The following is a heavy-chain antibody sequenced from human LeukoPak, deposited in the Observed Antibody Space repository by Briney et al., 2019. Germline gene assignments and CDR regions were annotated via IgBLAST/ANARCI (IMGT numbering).Heavy chain of an antibody. CDR3: ARALKGAYRYYYDLNWFDP. CDR2: INAGSGNT. Sequence: ASVKVSCKASGYTFINYAINWGRQTPGQRLEWLGWINAGSGNTKYSQKFQGRVTITRDTSASTAYLELSSLRPEDTAVYYCARALKGAYRYYYDLNWFDPWGQGTLVTVSS. J-gene: IGHJ5*02. V-gene: IGHV1-3*01. D-gene: IGHD3-22*01. CDR1: GYTFINYA.